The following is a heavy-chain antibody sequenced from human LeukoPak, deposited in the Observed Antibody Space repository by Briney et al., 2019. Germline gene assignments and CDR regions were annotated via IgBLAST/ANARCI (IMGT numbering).Heavy chain of an antibody. CDR3: ARGVAYNADF. V-gene: IGHV4-59*01. CDR1: GGSISSYY. J-gene: IGHJ4*02. CDR2: IYYNGST. Sequence: PSETLSLTCTVSGGSISSYYWSWLRQPPGKGLEWIGYIYYNGSTNYNPSLKSRVTMSVDTSKNQFSLKLTSVTAADTAVYYCARGVAYNADFWGQGTLVTVSS. D-gene: IGHD5-24*01.